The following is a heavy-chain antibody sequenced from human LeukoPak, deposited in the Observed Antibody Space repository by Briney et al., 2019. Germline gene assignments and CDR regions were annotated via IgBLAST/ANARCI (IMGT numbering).Heavy chain of an antibody. CDR1: GGSISSYY. CDR2: IYHSGST. CDR3: ARVAPQSSYFDY. V-gene: IGHV4-59*12. D-gene: IGHD5-12*01. J-gene: IGHJ4*02. Sequence: SETLSLTCTVSGGSISSYYWSWIRQPPGKGLEWIGEIYHSGSTNYNPSLKSRVTISVDKSKNQFSLNLSSVTAADTAVYYCARVAPQSSYFDYWGQGTLVTVSS.